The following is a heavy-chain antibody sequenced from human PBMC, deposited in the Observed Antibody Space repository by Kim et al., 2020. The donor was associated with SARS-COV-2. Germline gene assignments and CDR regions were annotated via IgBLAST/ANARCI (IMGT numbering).Heavy chain of an antibody. CDR3: AREPWSHLRGLTYSYYGMEV. V-gene: IGHV3-30-3*01. Sequence: GGSLRLSCAASGFTFSSCAIHWVRQAPGKGLEWVAVISYDGSNKNYADSVKGRFTISRDNSKNTLYLQMNSLRAEDTALYYCAREPWSHLRGLTYSYYGMEVWGQRTTVTVSS. CDR1: GFTFSSCA. CDR2: ISYDGSNK. J-gene: IGHJ6*02. D-gene: IGHD3-10*01.